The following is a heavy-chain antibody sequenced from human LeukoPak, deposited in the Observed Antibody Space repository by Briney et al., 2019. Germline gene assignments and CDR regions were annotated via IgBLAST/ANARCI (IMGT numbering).Heavy chain of an antibody. CDR3: ARVVVVVPAAIRAYYYYVDV. J-gene: IGHJ6*03. CDR2: IYYSGRT. D-gene: IGHD2-2*02. CDR1: GGTISSGGYY. V-gene: IGHV4-31*03. Sequence: PSETLSLTCTVSGGTISSGGYYWSWIRQHPGKGLEWIGYIYYSGRTYYNPSLKGRVTISVDTSKNQFSLKLSSVTAADTAVYYCARVVVVVPAAIRAYYYYVDVWGKGTTVTVSS.